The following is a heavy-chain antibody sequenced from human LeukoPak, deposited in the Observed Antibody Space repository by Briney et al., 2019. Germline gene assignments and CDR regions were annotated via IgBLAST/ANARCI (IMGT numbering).Heavy chain of an antibody. J-gene: IGHJ6*03. Sequence: SETLSLTCTVSGGSISSYYWSWLRQPPGKGLEWIGYIYYSGSTNYNPSLKSRVTISVDTSKNQFPLKLSSVTAADTAVYYCARELSSYSSSWYYYYYYMDVWGKGTTVTVSS. V-gene: IGHV4-59*01. CDR2: IYYSGST. CDR3: ARELSSYSSSWYYYYYYMDV. CDR1: GGSISSYY. D-gene: IGHD6-13*01.